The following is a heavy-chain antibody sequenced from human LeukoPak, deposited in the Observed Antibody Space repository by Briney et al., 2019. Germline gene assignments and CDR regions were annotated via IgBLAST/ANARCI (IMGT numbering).Heavy chain of an antibody. CDR2: IYPGDSNT. J-gene: IGHJ4*02. V-gene: IGHV5-51*01. D-gene: IGHD5-18*01. Sequence: GESLKISCKGSGYSFTNYWIGWVRQMPGKGLEWLGIIYPGDSNTRYSPSFQGQVTISADKSIRTAYLQWSSLKASDTAMYYCARLDTATVTIYYFDYWGQGTLVTVSS. CDR1: GYSFTNYW. CDR3: ARLDTATVTIYYFDY.